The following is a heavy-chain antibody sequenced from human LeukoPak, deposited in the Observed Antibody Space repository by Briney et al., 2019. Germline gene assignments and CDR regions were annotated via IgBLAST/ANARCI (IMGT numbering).Heavy chain of an antibody. V-gene: IGHV4-34*01. D-gene: IGHD6-13*01. CDR1: GGSISSYY. Sequence: PSETLSLTCTVSGGSISSYYWSWIRQPPGKGLEWIGEINHSGSTNYNPSLKSRVTISVDTSKNQFSLKLSSVTAADTAVYYCASGPRRPSVGSWFGPENDYWGQGTLVTVSS. J-gene: IGHJ4*02. CDR2: INHSGST. CDR3: ASGPRRPSVGSWFGPENDY.